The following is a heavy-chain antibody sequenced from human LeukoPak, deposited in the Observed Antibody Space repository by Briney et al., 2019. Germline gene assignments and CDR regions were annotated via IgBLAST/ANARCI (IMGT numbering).Heavy chain of an antibody. CDR3: ARDLRQLRYFDWLLYLRY. D-gene: IGHD3-9*01. CDR2: INPNSGGT. J-gene: IGHJ4*02. CDR1: GYTFTGYY. Sequence: GASVKVSCKASGYTFTGYYMHWVRQAPGQGLEWMGWINPNSGGTNYAQKFQGRVTMTRDTSISTAYMELSRLRSDDTAMYYCARDLRQLRYFDWLLYLRYWGQGTLVTVSS. V-gene: IGHV1-2*02.